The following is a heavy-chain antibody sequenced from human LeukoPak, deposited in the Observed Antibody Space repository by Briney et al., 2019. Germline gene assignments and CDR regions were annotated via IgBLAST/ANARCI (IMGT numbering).Heavy chain of an antibody. CDR2: MNSNSGNT. J-gene: IGHJ4*02. Sequence: GASVKVSCKASGYTFTNYDIMWVRQATGQGPEWMGWMNSNSGNTGDAQKFQGRVTMTRDTSINTAYIELHSLTSEDTAVYYCARGRGGTVVRGYLDYWGQGTLVTVSS. CDR3: ARGRGGTVVRGYLDY. D-gene: IGHD3-10*01. V-gene: IGHV1-8*01. CDR1: GYTFTNYD.